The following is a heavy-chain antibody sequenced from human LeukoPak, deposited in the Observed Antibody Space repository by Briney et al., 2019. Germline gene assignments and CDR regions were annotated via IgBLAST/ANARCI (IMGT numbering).Heavy chain of an antibody. V-gene: IGHV3-7*01. J-gene: IGHJ6*02. CDR1: GFTFSSYW. D-gene: IGHD6-19*01. Sequence: GGSLRLSCAASGFTFSSYWMSWVRQAPGKGLEWVAKIKQDGSEKYYVDSVKGRFTISRDNAKNSLYLQMNSLRAEDTAVYYCARGAGAVAGHYYYYGMDVWGQGTTVTVSS. CDR2: IKQDGSEK. CDR3: ARGAGAVAGHYYYYGMDV.